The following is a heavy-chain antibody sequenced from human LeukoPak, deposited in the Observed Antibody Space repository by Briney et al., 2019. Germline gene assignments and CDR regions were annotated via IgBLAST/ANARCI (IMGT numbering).Heavy chain of an antibody. D-gene: IGHD3-22*01. V-gene: IGHV3-9*01. CDR1: GLPLVDYA. Sequence: QPGGPLNFPCEPPGLPLVDYAMPWVRQAPGKALSGASGISWNSGSIGYADSVKGRFTISRDNAKNSLYLQMNSLRAEDTALYYCAKDGYYDSSGYFDYWGQGTLVTVSS. CDR3: AKDGYYDSSGYFDY. CDR2: ISWNSGSI. J-gene: IGHJ4*02.